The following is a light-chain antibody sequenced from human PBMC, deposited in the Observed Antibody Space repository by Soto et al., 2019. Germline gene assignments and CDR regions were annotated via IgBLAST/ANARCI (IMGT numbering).Light chain of an antibody. CDR2: GAS. CDR1: QSISSIY. J-gene: IGKJ1*01. V-gene: IGKV3-20*01. Sequence: VLTQSPGTLSLSPGERATLSCRASQSISSIYLAWYQQKPGQTPRLLIYGASTSATGIPDRFSGSGSGTDFTLTISRLEPEDFAVYYCQQYGSSPGTFGQGTKVEIK. CDR3: QQYGSSPGT.